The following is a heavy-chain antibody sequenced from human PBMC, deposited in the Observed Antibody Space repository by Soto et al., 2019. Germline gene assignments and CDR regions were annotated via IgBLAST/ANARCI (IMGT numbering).Heavy chain of an antibody. J-gene: IGHJ5*02. CDR1: GFTFGNYW. Sequence: GGSLRLSCAASGFTFGNYWMSWVRHAPGKGPELVSNIKQDGSERNYVDSVKGRSTSSRGNAENSLYLQMNSLRVEETGGDYFASARHIGPWGQGTLVTVSS. V-gene: IGHV3-7*01. CDR2: IKQDGSER. CDR3: ASARHIGP. D-gene: IGHD2-21*01.